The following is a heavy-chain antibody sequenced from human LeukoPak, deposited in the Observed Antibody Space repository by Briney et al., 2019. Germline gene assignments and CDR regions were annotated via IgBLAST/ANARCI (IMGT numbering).Heavy chain of an antibody. J-gene: IGHJ4*02. D-gene: IGHD3-22*01. CDR2: ISGSGGST. V-gene: IGHV3-23*01. CDR3: AKIQKDYYDSSGYA. Sequence: GSLRLSCAASGFTFSSYAMSWVRQAPGKGLEWVSAISGSGGSTYYADSVKGRFTISRDNSKNTLYLQMNSLRAEDTAVYYCAKIQKDYYDSSGYAWGQGTLVTVSS. CDR1: GFTFSSYA.